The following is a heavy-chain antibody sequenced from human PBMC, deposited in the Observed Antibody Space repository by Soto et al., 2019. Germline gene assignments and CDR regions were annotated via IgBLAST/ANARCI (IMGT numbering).Heavy chain of an antibody. D-gene: IGHD1-1*01. CDR3: VRDLDGYGRFDY. CDR2: IKLDGREK. J-gene: IGHJ4*02. CDR1: GFIFRRYW. Sequence: GGSLRLSCSASGFIFRRYWMAWVRQAPGKGLEWVATIKLDGREKNYLDSVEGRFTISRDDVDNSMSLQMSLLRGEDTAVYFCVRDLDGYGRFDYWGPGTPVTVSS. V-gene: IGHV3-7*01.